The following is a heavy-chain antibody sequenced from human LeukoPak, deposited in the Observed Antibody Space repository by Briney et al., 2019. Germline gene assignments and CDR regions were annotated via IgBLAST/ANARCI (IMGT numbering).Heavy chain of an antibody. J-gene: IGHJ4*02. D-gene: IGHD3-10*01. CDR1: GFTVSSNY. CDR3: AREIEYYGSGSYYIGY. CDR2: FYSGGST. V-gene: IGHV3-53*01. Sequence: GGSLRLSCAASGFTVSSNYMSWVRQAPGKGLEWVSVFYSGGSTYYADSVKGRFTISRDDSKDTLYLQMNSLRPDDTAVYYCAREIEYYGSGSYYIGYWGQGTLVTVSS.